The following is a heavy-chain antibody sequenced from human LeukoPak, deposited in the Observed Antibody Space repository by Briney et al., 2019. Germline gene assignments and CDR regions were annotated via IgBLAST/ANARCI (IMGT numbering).Heavy chain of an antibody. CDR3: ATAPSSGWYGSFDY. V-gene: IGHV4-31*03. J-gene: IGHJ4*02. D-gene: IGHD6-19*01. CDR2: IYYSGST. CDR1: GGSISSGDYY. Sequence: SETLSLTCTVSGGSISSGDYYWSWIRQHPGKDLEWIGCIYYSGSTYYNPSLKSRVTISVDTSKNQFSLKLSSVTAADTAVYYCATAPSSGWYGSFDYWGQGTLVTVSS.